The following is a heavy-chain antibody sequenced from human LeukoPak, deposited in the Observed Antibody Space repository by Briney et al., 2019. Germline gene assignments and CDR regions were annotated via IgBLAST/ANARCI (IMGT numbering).Heavy chain of an antibody. V-gene: IGHV3-48*02. CDR3: AREDGSVNYYFDY. D-gene: IGHD4-17*01. Sequence: GGSLRLSCAASGFTLSSYKMNWVRQAPGKGLEWVSYISRSSSTIYYADSVRGRFTISRDNAKNSLYLQMNSLRDEDTAVYYCAREDGSVNYYFDYWGQGTLVTVSS. CDR1: GFTLSSYK. CDR2: ISRSSSTI. J-gene: IGHJ4*02.